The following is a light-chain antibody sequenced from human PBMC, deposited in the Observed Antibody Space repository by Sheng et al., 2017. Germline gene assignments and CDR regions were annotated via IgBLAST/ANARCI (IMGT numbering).Light chain of an antibody. J-gene: IGKJ5*01. CDR3: QQYNSYSIT. CDR1: QSISIW. V-gene: IGKV1-5*03. CDR2: KAS. Sequence: DIQMTQSPSTLSVSVGDRVTITCRASQSISIWLAWYQQKPGKAPKLLIYKASSLESGVPSRFSGSGSGTEFTLTISSLQPDDFATYYCQQYNSYSITFGQGTRLEIK.